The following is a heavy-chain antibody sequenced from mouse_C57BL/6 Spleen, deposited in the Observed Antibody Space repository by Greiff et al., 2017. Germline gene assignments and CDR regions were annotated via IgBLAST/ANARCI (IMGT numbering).Heavy chain of an antibody. CDR1: GFTFSSYA. V-gene: IGHV5-9-1*02. CDR2: ISSGGDYI. J-gene: IGHJ4*01. D-gene: IGHD2-4*01. CDR3: TRDYYDPYYAMDY. Sequence: EVKVVESGEGLVKPGGSLKLSCAASGFTFSSYAMSWVRQTPEKRLEWVAYISSGGDYIYYADTVKGRFTISRDNARNTLYLQMSSLKSEDTAMYYCTRDYYDPYYAMDYWGQGTSVTVSS.